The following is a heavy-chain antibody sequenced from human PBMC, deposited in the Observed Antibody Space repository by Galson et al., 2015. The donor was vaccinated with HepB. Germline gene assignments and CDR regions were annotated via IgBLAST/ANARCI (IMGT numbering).Heavy chain of an antibody. J-gene: IGHJ4*02. CDR3: ARDGPSYYNDTSGYYVGY. CDR2: ISTDSSTI. D-gene: IGHD3-22*01. V-gene: IGHV3-48*01. Sequence: SLRLSCAASGFTFSSYTMNWVRQAPGKGLEWLSYISTDSSTIYYADSVKGRFTISRDNSKSTLYLQMNSLRSEDTAVFYCARDGPSYYNDTSGYYVGYWGQGTLVTVSS. CDR1: GFTFSSYT.